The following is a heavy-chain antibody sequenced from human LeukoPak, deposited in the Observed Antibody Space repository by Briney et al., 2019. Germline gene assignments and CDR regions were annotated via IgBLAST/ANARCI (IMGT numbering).Heavy chain of an antibody. J-gene: IGHJ4*02. CDR2: IIPIFGTA. CDR3: AGVGIAARRSG. Sequence: ASVKVSCKASGGTFSSYAISWVRQAPGQGLEWMGGIIPIFGTANYAQKFQGRVTITADESTSTAYKELSSLRSEDTAVYYCAGVGIAARRSGWGQGTLVTVSS. CDR1: GGTFSSYA. D-gene: IGHD6-6*01. V-gene: IGHV1-69*13.